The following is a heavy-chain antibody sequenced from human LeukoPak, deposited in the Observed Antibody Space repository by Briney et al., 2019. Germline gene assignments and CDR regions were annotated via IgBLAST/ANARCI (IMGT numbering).Heavy chain of an antibody. CDR1: GGSISSHY. V-gene: IGHV4-59*11. CDR2: IYYSGST. D-gene: IGHD4-23*01. J-gene: IGHJ5*02. CDR3: ARVITVGGFDP. Sequence: PSETLSLTCTVSGGSISSHYWSWIRQPPGKGLEWIGYIYYSGSTNYNPSLKSRVTISVDTSTNQFSLKLSSVTAADTAVYYCARVITVGGFDPWGQGTLVTVSS.